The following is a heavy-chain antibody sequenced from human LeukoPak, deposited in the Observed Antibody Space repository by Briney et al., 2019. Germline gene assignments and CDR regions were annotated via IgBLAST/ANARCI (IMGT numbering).Heavy chain of an antibody. CDR2: INGRGIT. CDR1: GFTFSSYT. D-gene: IGHD4-17*01. Sequence: PGGSLRLSCTASGFTFSSYTMSWVRQAPGEGLEWLSAINGRGITYYAGSVKGRFTISRDNSENTLYLQMNSLTVDDTAAYFCAKERQTGDYFTSDYWGQGTLVTVSS. V-gene: IGHV3-23*01. CDR3: AKERQTGDYFTSDY. J-gene: IGHJ4*02.